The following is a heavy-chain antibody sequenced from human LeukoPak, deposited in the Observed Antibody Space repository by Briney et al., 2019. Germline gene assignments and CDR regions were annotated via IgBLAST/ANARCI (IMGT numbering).Heavy chain of an antibody. D-gene: IGHD3-22*01. CDR2: IYYSGST. Sequence: PSETLSLTCTVSGGSISSGDYYWSWIRQPPGKGLEWIGYIYYSGSTYYNPSLKSRVTISVDTSKNQFSLKLSSVTAADTAVYYCARLAGGDSRYYYDSSGYYYFDYWGQGTLVTVSS. J-gene: IGHJ4*02. CDR1: GGSISSGDYY. CDR3: ARLAGGDSRYYYDSSGYYYFDY. V-gene: IGHV4-30-4*08.